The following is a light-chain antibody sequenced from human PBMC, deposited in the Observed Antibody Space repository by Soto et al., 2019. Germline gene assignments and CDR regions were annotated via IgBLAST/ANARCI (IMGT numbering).Light chain of an antibody. CDR3: SSYTSSSLYV. CDR1: SSDVGGSNY. J-gene: IGLJ1*01. Sequence: ALTQPASVSGSPGQSITISCTGTSSDVGGSNYVSWYQQLPGKAPKLMIYDVSDRPSGVSNRFSGSKSGNTASLTISGLQAEDEADYYCSSYTSSSLYVFGTGTKLTVL. V-gene: IGLV2-14*01. CDR2: DVS.